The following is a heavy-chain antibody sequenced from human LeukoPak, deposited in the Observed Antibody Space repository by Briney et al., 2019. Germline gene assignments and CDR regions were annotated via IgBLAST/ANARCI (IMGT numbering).Heavy chain of an antibody. CDR1: GFSFSSYE. CDR2: ISSSGSGE. D-gene: IGHD4-17*01. CDR3: ARRYYGVDY. Sequence: GGSLRLSCAASGFSFSSYEMTWVRQAPGKGLEWVSFISSSGSGENYADSVKGRFTISRDNAKNSLYLQMNSLRADDTAVYYCARRYYGVDYWGQGTLVTVSS. V-gene: IGHV3-48*03. J-gene: IGHJ4*02.